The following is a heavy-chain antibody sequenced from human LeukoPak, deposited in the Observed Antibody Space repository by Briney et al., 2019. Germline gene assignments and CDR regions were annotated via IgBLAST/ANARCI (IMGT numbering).Heavy chain of an antibody. V-gene: IGHV3-23*01. CDR1: GYTFTIYS. D-gene: IGHD5-12*01. CDR2: IYGSGQTT. CDR3: AKVSKKWPDGYLDF. J-gene: IGHJ4*02. Sequence: GGSLRLSCAASGYTFTIYSMTWVPDALGKGLGWGSGIYGSGQTTYYADSVKGGFTISRDNSKNTLDLQMSSLRLGDTAVYYCAKVSKKWPDGYLDFWGQGALVTVSS.